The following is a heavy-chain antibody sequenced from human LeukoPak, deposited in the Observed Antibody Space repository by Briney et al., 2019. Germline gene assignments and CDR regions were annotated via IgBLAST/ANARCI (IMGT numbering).Heavy chain of an antibody. V-gene: IGHV3-74*01. CDR1: GFTFGSYW. D-gene: IGHD1-26*01. CDR2: INSDGSST. Sequence: PGGSLRLSCAASGFTFGSYWMHWVRQAPGKGLVWISRINSDGSSTSYADSVKGRFTISRDNAKNTLYLQMNSLRAEDTAVYYCVRLSWELGDGGVTWGQGTLVTVSS. CDR3: VRLSWELGDGGVT. J-gene: IGHJ5*02.